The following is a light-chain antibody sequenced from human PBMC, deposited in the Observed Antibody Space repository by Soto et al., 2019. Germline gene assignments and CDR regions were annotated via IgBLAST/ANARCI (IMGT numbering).Light chain of an antibody. CDR1: SSDVGFYNY. J-gene: IGLJ3*02. Sequence: QSALTQPPSASGSPGQSVTISCTGTSSDVGFYNYVSWYQQHPGKAPKLLIFEVTKRPSKVPDRFSGSKSGNTASLTVSGLRAEDEADYCCSSYAGSNNLVFGGGTKVTVL. V-gene: IGLV2-8*01. CDR3: SSYAGSNNLV. CDR2: EVT.